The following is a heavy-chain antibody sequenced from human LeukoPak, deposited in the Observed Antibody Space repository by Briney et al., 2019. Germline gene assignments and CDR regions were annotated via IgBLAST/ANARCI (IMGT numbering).Heavy chain of an antibody. D-gene: IGHD2-2*01. Sequence: GGSLRLSCAASGFTFSSSWMSWVRQAPGKGLEWVANIIQDGSAQYYVDSVKGRFTISRDNAHNSLYLQMNSLRAEDTAVYYCAIDLFSCSSTSCYVYWGRGTLVTVSS. J-gene: IGHJ4*02. CDR2: IIQDGSAQ. CDR1: GFTFSSSW. CDR3: AIDLFSCSSTSCYVY. V-gene: IGHV3-7*01.